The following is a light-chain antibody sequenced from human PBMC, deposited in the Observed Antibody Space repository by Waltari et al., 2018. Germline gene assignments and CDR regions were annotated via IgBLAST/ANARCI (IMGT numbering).Light chain of an antibody. CDR1: QSVLYSSNNKNY. J-gene: IGKJ4*01. CDR3: QQYHTIPPT. V-gene: IGKV4-1*01. CDR2: WAS. Sequence: DIVMTQSPDSLAVSLGERATIHCKSSQSVLYSSNNKNYLAWYQQKPGQPPKLLIYWASTRESGVPDRFSGSGSGTDFTLTISSLQPEDVALYFCQQYHTIPPTFGGGTKVEIK.